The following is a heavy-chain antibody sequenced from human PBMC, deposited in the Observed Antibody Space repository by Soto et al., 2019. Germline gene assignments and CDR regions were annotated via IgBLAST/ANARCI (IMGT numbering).Heavy chain of an antibody. CDR2: TNNDGSAT. CDR3: AREMATISLGAFDI. CDR1: GFGFSSYW. D-gene: IGHD5-12*01. V-gene: IGHV3-74*01. J-gene: IGHJ3*02. Sequence: GGSLRLSCAASGFGFSSYWMHWVRQAPGKGLVWVSRTNNDGSATTYADSVRGRFTSFRDNAKNTLFLQMTSLGVEDTAVYYCAREMATISLGAFDIWGEGTMVTVS.